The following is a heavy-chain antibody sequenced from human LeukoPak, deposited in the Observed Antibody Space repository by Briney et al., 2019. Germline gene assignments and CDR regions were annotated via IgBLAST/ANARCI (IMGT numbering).Heavy chain of an antibody. Sequence: GGSLRLSCAASGFTFSSYWMSWVRQAPGRGLEWVANIKQDGSEKYYVDSVKGRFTISRDNAKNSLYLQMNSLRAEDTAVYYCARDSSWVPGYFDYWGQGTLVTVSS. J-gene: IGHJ4*02. CDR1: GFTFSSYW. V-gene: IGHV3-7*01. D-gene: IGHD1-1*01. CDR3: ARDSSWVPGYFDY. CDR2: IKQDGSEK.